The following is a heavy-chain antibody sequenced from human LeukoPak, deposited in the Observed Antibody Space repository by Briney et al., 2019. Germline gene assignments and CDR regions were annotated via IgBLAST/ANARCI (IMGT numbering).Heavy chain of an antibody. CDR2: IYYSGSI. Sequence: SETLSLTCTVSGGSISSSSYYWGWIRQPPGKGLEWIGSIYYSGSIYYNPSLKSRVTISVDTSKNQFSLKLSSVTAADTAVYYCARDESLRAAAAGTGAFDIWGQGTMVTVSS. V-gene: IGHV4-39*07. D-gene: IGHD6-13*01. J-gene: IGHJ3*02. CDR3: ARDESLRAAAAGTGAFDI. CDR1: GGSISSSSYY.